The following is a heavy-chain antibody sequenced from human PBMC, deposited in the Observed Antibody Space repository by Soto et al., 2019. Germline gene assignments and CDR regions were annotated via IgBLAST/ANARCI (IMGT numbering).Heavy chain of an antibody. CDR2: IHHSGST. V-gene: IGHV4-4*02. J-gene: IGHJ6*02. CDR1: GDSISRRNW. Sequence: QVQLQESGPGLVKPSGTLSLSCAVSGDSISRRNWWSWVRQSPGQGLEWIGEIHHSGSTNYNLSLKSRVTLSIDKSKHHVSLGLNSVTAADTAVSYCARATAVADAIVYGLDDWGHGTAVTVS. CDR3: ARATAVADAIVYGLDD. D-gene: IGHD2-21*02.